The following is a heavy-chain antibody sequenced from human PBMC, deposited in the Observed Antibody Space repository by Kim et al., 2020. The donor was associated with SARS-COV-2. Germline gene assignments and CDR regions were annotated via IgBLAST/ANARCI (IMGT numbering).Heavy chain of an antibody. V-gene: IGHV3-48*03. CDR1: GFTFSSYE. CDR3: ARGPNYSPFDY. D-gene: IGHD4-4*01. Sequence: GGSLRLSCTASGFTFSSYEMNWVRQAPGKRLEWVSYIIFSGTTIYYADSVRGRFTISRDNDKNSLFLQMNSLRAEDTAVYYCARGPNYSPFDYWGQGTLV. J-gene: IGHJ4*02. CDR2: IIFSGTTI.